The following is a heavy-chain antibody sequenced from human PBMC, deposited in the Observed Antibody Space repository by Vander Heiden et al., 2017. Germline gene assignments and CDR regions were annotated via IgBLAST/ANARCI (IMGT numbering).Heavy chain of an antibody. CDR3: ARYVAGIYYFDY. D-gene: IGHD6-19*01. Sequence: QLQLQESGPGLVKPSETLSPPCTVSGGSFTTGSHYLAWIRQSPGRGLEWLENIYYSGSTYYNATLKSRVTISVDTSKHQFSLKLNSVTAADTAVYYCARYVAGIYYFDYWGQGTLVTVSS. J-gene: IGHJ4*02. V-gene: IGHV4-39*01. CDR1: GGSFTTGSHY. CDR2: IYYSGST.